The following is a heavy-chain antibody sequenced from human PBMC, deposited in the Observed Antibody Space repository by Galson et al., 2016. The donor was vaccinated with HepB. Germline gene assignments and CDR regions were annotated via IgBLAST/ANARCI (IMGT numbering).Heavy chain of an antibody. CDR2: IGTSADT. D-gene: IGHD3-9*01. V-gene: IGHV3-13*04. CDR1: GFAFSSYD. J-gene: IGHJ2*01. Sequence: SLRLSCAASGFAFSSYDMHWVRQSSGKGLEWVSGIGTSADTNYADSVKGRFTISRENAKNSIYLQMNSLRAGDTAVYYCVRGERERSALFRFFDWLGNWYFDLWGRGTLVTVSS. CDR3: VRGERERSALFRFFDWLGNWYFDL.